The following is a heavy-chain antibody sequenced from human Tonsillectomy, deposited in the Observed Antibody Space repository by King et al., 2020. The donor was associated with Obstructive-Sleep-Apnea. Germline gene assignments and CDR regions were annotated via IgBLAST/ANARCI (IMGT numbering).Heavy chain of an antibody. CDR1: GFTFSTYA. D-gene: IGHD3-10*01. V-gene: IGHV3-30*04. CDR2: ISYDGSNK. J-gene: IGHJ6*02. Sequence: VQLVESGGGVVQPGRSLRLSCAASGFTFSTYAMHWVRQAPGKGLEWVALISYDGSNKYYADSVKGRFTISRDNSKSTLYLLMNSLRAEDTAVYYCAKLHGSGSYYYYYGMDVWGQGTTVTVSS. CDR3: AKLHGSGSYYYYYGMDV.